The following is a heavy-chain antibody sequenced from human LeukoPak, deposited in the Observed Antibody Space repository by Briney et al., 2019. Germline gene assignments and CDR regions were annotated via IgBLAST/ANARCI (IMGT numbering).Heavy chain of an antibody. V-gene: IGHV3-48*03. J-gene: IGHJ4*02. CDR2: ISSSGSTI. CDR3: ARGRTTLWVDY. Sequence: GGSLRLSCAASGFTFSSYEMNWVRQAPGKGLEWVSYISSSGSTIYYADSVKSRFTISRDNAKNSLYLQMNSLRAEDTAVYYCARGRTTLWVDYWGQGTLVTVSS. CDR1: GFTFSSYE. D-gene: IGHD1-1*01.